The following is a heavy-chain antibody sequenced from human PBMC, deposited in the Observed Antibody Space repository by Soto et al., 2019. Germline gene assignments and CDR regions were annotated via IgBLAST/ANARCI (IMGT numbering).Heavy chain of an antibody. J-gene: IGHJ5*02. CDR3: VKEGCISTSCYVNWFDP. CDR2: ISGSGDST. CDR1: GFTFGSHA. Sequence: EVQLLESGGGLLQPWGSLRLSCAASGFTFGSHAMSWVRQSPGKGLEWVSVISGSGDSTYNADSVKGRFTISRDNSKNTLYLQMNSLRVEDTAIYYCVKEGCISTSCYVNWFDPWGQGTLVTVSS. D-gene: IGHD2-2*01. V-gene: IGHV3-23*01.